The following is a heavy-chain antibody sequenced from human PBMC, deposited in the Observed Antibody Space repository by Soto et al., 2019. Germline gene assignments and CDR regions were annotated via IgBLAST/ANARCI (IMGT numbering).Heavy chain of an antibody. V-gene: IGHV1-46*02. CDR1: GYTYNSYY. D-gene: IGHD1-1*01. CDR2: INPSGGST. J-gene: IGHJ6*02. CDR3: ARGRTTGTTFSYYGMDV. Sequence: ASVKVSCKESGYTYNSYYMQWVRQAPEQGLEWMGIINPSGGSTSYAQKFQGRVTMTRDTSTSTVYMELSSLRSEDTAVYYCARGRTTGTTFSYYGMDVWGQGTTVTVSS.